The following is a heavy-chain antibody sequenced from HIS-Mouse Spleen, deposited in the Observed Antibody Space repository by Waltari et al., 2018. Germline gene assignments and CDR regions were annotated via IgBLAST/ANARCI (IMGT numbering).Heavy chain of an antibody. J-gene: IGHJ4*02. CDR1: GFTFSIYG. D-gene: IGHD3-10*01. Sequence: QVQLVESGGGVVQPGRSLRLSCAALGFTFSIYGMHWVRQAPGKGLEWVAVISYDGSNKYYADSVKGRFTISRDNSKNTLYLQMNSLRAEDTAVYYCEGVYGSGSYYFDYWGQGTLVTVSS. CDR3: EGVYGSGSYYFDY. CDR2: ISYDGSNK. V-gene: IGHV3-30*03.